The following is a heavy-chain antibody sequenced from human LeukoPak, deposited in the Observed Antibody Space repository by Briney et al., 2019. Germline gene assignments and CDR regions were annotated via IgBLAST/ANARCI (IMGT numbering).Heavy chain of an antibody. CDR1: GFTFSSYW. D-gene: IGHD2-21*01. CDR2: IKQDGSEK. Sequence: GGSLRLSCAASGFTFSSYWMSWVRQAPGKGLEWVANIKQDGSEKYYVGSVKGRFTISRDNAKNSLYLQMNSLRAEDTAVYYCARRLPVYSGYYFDYWGQGTLVTVSS. J-gene: IGHJ4*02. CDR3: ARRLPVYSGYYFDY. V-gene: IGHV3-7*01.